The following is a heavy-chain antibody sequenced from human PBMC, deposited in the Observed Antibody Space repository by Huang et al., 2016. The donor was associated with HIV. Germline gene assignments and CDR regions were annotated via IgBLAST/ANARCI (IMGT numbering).Heavy chain of an antibody. CDR1: DYTFTSYG. V-gene: IGHV1-18*04. CDR2: IRTKNGDT. Sequence: QVQLVQSGGEVKKPGASVKFSCKASDYTFTSYGISWVRQAPGQGLEWMGGIRTKNGDTNYAQKFQGRVTMTTDTSTSTAYMELRSLRSDDTAVYYCGGSSGYWSFDYWGQGTLVTVSS. J-gene: IGHJ4*02. CDR3: GGSSGYWSFDY. D-gene: IGHD3-22*01.